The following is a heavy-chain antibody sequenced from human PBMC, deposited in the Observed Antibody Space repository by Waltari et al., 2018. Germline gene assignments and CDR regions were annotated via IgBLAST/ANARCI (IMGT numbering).Heavy chain of an antibody. CDR2: IYHSGST. V-gene: IGHV4-38-2*01. J-gene: IGHJ4*02. Sequence: QVQLQESGPGLVKPSETLSLTCAVSGYSISSGYYWGWIRQPPGKGLEWIGSIYHSGSTYYNPSLKSRVTISVDTSKNQFSLKLSSVTAADTAVYYCARGIAVAGTVGFVDYWGQGTLVTVSS. CDR3: ARGIAVAGTVGFVDY. D-gene: IGHD6-19*01. CDR1: GYSISSGYY.